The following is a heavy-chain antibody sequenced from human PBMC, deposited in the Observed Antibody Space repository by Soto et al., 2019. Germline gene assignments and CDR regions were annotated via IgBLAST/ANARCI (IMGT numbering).Heavy chain of an antibody. D-gene: IGHD3-3*02. J-gene: IGHJ4*02. V-gene: IGHV4-39*01. CDR3: ARLPSRHLVDY. Sequence: SVTLSLTCIASRSSINSGGNYLGWIRQPTGKGLEWIGSMFYGVSTYYNPPLKGRVTVSVDTSKNQFSLNLRSVTAADTAVYYCARLPSRHLVDYWGQGTLVTVSS. CDR2: MFYGVST. CDR1: RSSINSGGNY.